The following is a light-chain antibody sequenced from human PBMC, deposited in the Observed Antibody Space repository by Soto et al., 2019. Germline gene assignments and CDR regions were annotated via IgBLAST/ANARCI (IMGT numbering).Light chain of an antibody. Sequence: EIVMTQSPATLSVSPGERATLSCRASQSVNNNYLAWYQQKPGQAPRLLIYGISKWATDIPDRFSGSGSGTEFTLTISSLQPEDFATYYCQQHGQWPITFGQGTRLEIK. CDR2: GIS. CDR1: QSVNNN. CDR3: QQHGQWPIT. V-gene: IGKV3D-15*01. J-gene: IGKJ5*01.